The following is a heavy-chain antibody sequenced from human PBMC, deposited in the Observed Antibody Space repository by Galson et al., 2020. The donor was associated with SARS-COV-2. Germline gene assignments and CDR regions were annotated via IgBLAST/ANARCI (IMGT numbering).Heavy chain of an antibody. CDR3: TKDSATVTRRCFDY. Sequence: GGSLRLSCAASGFTFSNAWMSWVRQAPGKGLEWVGRIKSKTDGGTTDYAAPVKGRFSISRDDSKHTVYLQMNTLKTEDTAVYFCTKDSATVTRRCFDYWGQGALVTVSS. CDR1: GFTFSNAW. J-gene: IGHJ4*02. V-gene: IGHV3-15*01. CDR2: IKSKTDGGTT. D-gene: IGHD4-17*01.